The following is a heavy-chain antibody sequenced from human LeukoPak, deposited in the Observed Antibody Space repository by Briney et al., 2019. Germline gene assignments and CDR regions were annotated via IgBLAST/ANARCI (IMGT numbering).Heavy chain of an antibody. V-gene: IGHV3-30*18. D-gene: IGHD2-15*01. J-gene: IGHJ4*02. CDR1: GFTFTDYA. Sequence: PGTSLTLSCAASGFTFTDYAMHWIRQAPGRGLEWVAVISYDGTNTYYRDSVKGRFTISRDDSRNTVSLRMNSLRAEDTALYYCAKSNGYCSGGNCYQNYWGQGTLVTVTS. CDR3: AKSNGYCSGGNCYQNY. CDR2: ISYDGTNT.